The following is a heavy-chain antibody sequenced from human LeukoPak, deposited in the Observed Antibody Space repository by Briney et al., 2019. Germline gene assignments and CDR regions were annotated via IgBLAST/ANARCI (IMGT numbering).Heavy chain of an antibody. V-gene: IGHV3-30*02. J-gene: IGHJ4*02. D-gene: IGHD3-10*01. CDR3: AKDSDEYGSGSYYLFDY. CDR1: GFTFSSYG. Sequence: GGSLRLSCAASGFTFSSYGMHWVRQAPGKGLEWVAFIRYDGSNKYYADSVKGRFTISRGNSKNTLYLQMNSLRAEDTAVYYCAKDSDEYGSGSYYLFDYWGQGTLVTVSS. CDR2: IRYDGSNK.